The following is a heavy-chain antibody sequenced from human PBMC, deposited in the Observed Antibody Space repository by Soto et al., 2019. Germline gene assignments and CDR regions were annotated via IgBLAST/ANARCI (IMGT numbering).Heavy chain of an antibody. CDR2: IYHSGST. CDR3: ARAPGIITGTSRLDY. Sequence: SETLSLTCAVSGASVSYGIYFWSWIRQPPGKGLEWIGYIYHSGSTNYNPSLKRRVTMSLDTSENQLSLKLISVTAADTAVYYCARAPGIITGTSRLDYWGQGILVTVSS. V-gene: IGHV4-61*01. J-gene: IGHJ4*02. CDR1: GASVSYGIYF. D-gene: IGHD1-7*01.